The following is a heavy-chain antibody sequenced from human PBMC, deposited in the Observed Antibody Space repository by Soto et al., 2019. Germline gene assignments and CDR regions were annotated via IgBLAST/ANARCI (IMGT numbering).Heavy chain of an antibody. Sequence: HPGGSLRLSCAASGFTFSSYAMSWVRQAPGKGLEWVSAISGSGGSTYYADSVKGRFTISRDNSKNTLYLQMNSLRAEDTAVYYCAKDAPLLIAARPLFDYWGQGTLVTVSS. J-gene: IGHJ4*02. CDR3: AKDAPLLIAARPLFDY. CDR2: ISGSGGST. CDR1: GFTFSSYA. D-gene: IGHD6-6*01. V-gene: IGHV3-23*01.